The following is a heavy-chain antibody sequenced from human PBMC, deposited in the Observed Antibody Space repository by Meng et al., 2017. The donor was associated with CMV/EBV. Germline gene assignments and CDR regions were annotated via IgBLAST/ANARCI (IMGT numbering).Heavy chain of an antibody. CDR2: IYPGDSDT. Sequence: GESLKISCKGSGYSFTSYWIGWVRQMPGKGLEWMWIIYPGDSDTRYSPSCQGQVTISADKSISTAYLQWSSLKASDTATYYCASQGLNDYYDAGMGAFDLWGPGTMVTVSS. CDR3: ASQGLNDYYDAGMGAFDL. CDR1: GYSFTSYW. J-gene: IGHJ3*01. V-gene: IGHV5-51*01. D-gene: IGHD3-10*01.